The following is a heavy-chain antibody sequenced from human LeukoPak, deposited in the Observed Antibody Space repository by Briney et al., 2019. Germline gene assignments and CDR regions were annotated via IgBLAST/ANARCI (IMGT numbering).Heavy chain of an antibody. D-gene: IGHD3-22*01. J-gene: IGHJ5*02. Sequence: GASVKVSCKASGYTFTSYGISWVRQAPGQGLEWMGWISAYNGNTNYAQKLQGRVTMTTDTSTSTAYMELRSLRSDDTAVYYCARYYYDSTDREGGNWFDPWGQGTLVTVSS. CDR3: ARYYYDSTDREGGNWFDP. CDR2: ISAYNGNT. V-gene: IGHV1-18*01. CDR1: GYTFTSYG.